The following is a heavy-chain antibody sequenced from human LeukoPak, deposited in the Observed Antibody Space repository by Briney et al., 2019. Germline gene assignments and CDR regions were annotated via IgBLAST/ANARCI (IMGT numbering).Heavy chain of an antibody. CDR3: ARDRESSSWFDY. Sequence: GGSLRLSCAASGFTFSIYSMNWVRQAPGKGLEWVSSISSSSYIYYADSVKGRFTISRDNAKNSLYLQMNSLRAEDTAVYYCARDRESSSWFDYWGQGTLVTVSS. CDR2: ISSSSYI. D-gene: IGHD6-13*01. CDR1: GFTFSIYS. J-gene: IGHJ4*02. V-gene: IGHV3-21*01.